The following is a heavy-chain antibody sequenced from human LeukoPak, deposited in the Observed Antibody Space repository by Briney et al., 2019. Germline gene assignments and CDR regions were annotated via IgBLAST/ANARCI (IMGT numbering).Heavy chain of an antibody. D-gene: IGHD2-21*01. J-gene: IGHJ6*03. CDR3: AKSGQGFRVEEYSDYMDV. CDR1: GFTFSTYS. V-gene: IGHV3-21*04. CDR2: ISSSSSYI. Sequence: GGSLRLSCAASGFTFSTYSMNWVRQAPGKGLEWVSSISSSSSYIYYADSVKGRFTISRDNAKNSLYLQMNSLRAEDMALYYCAKSGQGFRVEEYSDYMDVWGKGTTVTVSS.